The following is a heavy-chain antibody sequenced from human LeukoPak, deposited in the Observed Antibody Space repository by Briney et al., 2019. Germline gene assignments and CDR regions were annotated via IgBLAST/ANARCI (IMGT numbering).Heavy chain of an antibody. J-gene: IGHJ4*02. V-gene: IGHV3-73*01. CDR2: IRNKPNNHAT. Sequence: GGSLRLSCAASGFTFSGAGLHWVRQAPGKGLEWVGRIRNKPNNHATSYAASVKGRFAISRDDSKNTPYLQLNSLRTEDTAVYYCTRDYGGSIFDYWGQGTMVIVSS. D-gene: IGHD4-23*01. CDR3: TRDYGGSIFDY. CDR1: GFTFSGAG.